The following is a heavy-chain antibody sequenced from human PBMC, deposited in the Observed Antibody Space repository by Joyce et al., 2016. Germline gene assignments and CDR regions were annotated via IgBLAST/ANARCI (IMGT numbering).Heavy chain of an antibody. CDR3: ARGVKYRSRDAFDI. Sequence: EQLVQSGSELKKPGASVKLSCRASGYSFTDHSINWVRQAPGQVLQWVGWINTYSEYSGYGHDLTGSYVSSVATSVSTSYLQINKLKPQDTAVYYCARGVKYRSRDAFDIWGQGTRVTVSS. J-gene: IGHJ3*02. D-gene: IGHD5-18*01. CDR1: GYSFTDHS. V-gene: IGHV7-4-1*02. CDR2: INTYSEYS.